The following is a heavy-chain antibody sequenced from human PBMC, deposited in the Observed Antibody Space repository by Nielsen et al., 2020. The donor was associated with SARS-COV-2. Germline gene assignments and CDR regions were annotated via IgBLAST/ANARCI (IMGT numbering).Heavy chain of an antibody. Sequence: SLRLSCAASGFTFDDYAMHWVRQAPGKGLEWVSGISWNSGSIGYADSVKGRFTISRDNAKNSLYLQMNSLRAEDTAVYYCARDNPGRYFDYWGQGTLVTVSS. V-gene: IGHV3-9*01. CDR2: ISWNSGSI. CDR1: GFTFDDYA. D-gene: IGHD3-10*01. J-gene: IGHJ4*02. CDR3: ARDNPGRYFDY.